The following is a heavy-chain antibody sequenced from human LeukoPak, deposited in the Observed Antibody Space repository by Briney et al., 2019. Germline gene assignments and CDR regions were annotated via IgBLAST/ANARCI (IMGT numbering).Heavy chain of an antibody. V-gene: IGHV4-59*11. CDR3: ARDTRRSYYFMDV. Sequence: SETLSLTCTVSGDSISSHYWSWIRQPPGGGLGWIGYIYYSGNTKYDPSLKSRVTISVDTSKSQFSLKLTSVTAADTAVYYCARDTRRSYYFMDVWGKGTTVTVSS. J-gene: IGHJ6*03. CDR2: IYYSGNT. CDR1: GDSISSHY.